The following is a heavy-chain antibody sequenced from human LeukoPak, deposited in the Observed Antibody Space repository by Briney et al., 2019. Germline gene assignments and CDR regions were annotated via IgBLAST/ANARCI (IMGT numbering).Heavy chain of an antibody. CDR3: ARAFSAVHGMDV. J-gene: IGHJ6*02. CDR1: GFTFSSYA. V-gene: IGHV3-33*08. CDR2: IWYDGGNK. D-gene: IGHD3-3*02. Sequence: GGSLRLSCAASGFTFSSYAMSWVRQAPGKGLEWVAVIWYDGGNKYYADSVKGRFTISRDNSKNTLYLQMNSLRAEDTAVYYCARAFSAVHGMDVWGQGTTVTVSS.